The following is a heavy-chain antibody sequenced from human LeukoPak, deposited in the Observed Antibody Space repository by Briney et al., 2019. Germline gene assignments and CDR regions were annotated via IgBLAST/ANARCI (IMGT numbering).Heavy chain of an antibody. CDR2: IWYDGSNK. V-gene: IGHV3-33*01. Sequence: GGSLRLSCAASGFTFSSYGMHWVSQAPGKGLEWVAVIWYDGSNKYYADSVKGRFTISRDKSKNTLYLQMNSLRAEDTAVYYCASANSSSWPHEYDYWGQGTLVTVSS. CDR1: GFTFSSYG. D-gene: IGHD6-13*01. J-gene: IGHJ4*02. CDR3: ASANSSSWPHEYDY.